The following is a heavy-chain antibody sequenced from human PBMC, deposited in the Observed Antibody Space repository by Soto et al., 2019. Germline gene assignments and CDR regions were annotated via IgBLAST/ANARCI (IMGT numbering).Heavy chain of an antibody. CDR1: GYTFTSYG. D-gene: IGHD3-9*01. Sequence: VASVKVSCKASGYTFTSYGISWVRQAPGQGLEWMGWISAYNGNTNYAQKLQGRVTMTTDTSTSTAYMELRSLRSDDTAVYYCARDSPAGDILTGYFVYGMDVWGQGTTVTVSS. CDR3: ARDSPAGDILTGYFVYGMDV. CDR2: ISAYNGNT. V-gene: IGHV1-18*01. J-gene: IGHJ6*02.